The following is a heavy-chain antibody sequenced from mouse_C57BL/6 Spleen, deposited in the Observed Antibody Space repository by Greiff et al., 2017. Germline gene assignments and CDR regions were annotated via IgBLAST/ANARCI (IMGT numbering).Heavy chain of an antibody. J-gene: IGHJ1*03. D-gene: IGHD1-1*01. CDR1: GYTFTSYW. V-gene: IGHV1-69*01. Sequence: QVQLQQPGAELVMPGASVKLSCKASGYTFTSYWMHWVKQRPGQGLEWIGEIDPSDSYTNYNQKFKGKSTLTVDKSSSTDYMQLSSLTSEDSAVYYCARVYGSSYWYFDVWGTGTTVTVSS. CDR2: IDPSDSYT. CDR3: ARVYGSSYWYFDV.